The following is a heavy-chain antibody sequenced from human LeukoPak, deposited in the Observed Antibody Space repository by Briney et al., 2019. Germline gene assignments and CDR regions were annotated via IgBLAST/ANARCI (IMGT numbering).Heavy chain of an antibody. CDR2: IYNSGNT. CDR1: GGSISSNF. CDR3: ARDTALWTFDI. J-gene: IGHJ3*02. Sequence: SETLSLTCTVSGGSISSNFWSWIRQPPGKGLEYIGYIYNSGNTNYNPSLKSRLTMSVDRSKNQFSLKMTSVTAADTAMYYCARDTALWTFDIWGQGTMVTVSS. V-gene: IGHV4-4*08. D-gene: IGHD2-21*02.